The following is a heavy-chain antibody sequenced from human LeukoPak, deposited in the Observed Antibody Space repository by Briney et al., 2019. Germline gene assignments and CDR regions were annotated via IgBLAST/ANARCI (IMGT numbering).Heavy chain of an antibody. CDR2: IYYSGST. J-gene: IGHJ4*02. D-gene: IGHD3-22*01. Sequence: PSETLSLTCTVSGGSISSNYWSWIRQPPGKGLEWIGYIYYSGSTNYNPSLKSRVTISVDTSKNQFSLKLSSVTAADPAVYYCARAGGGGYYDSSGYPDYWGQGTLVTVSS. V-gene: IGHV4-59*01. CDR3: ARAGGGGYYDSSGYPDY. CDR1: GGSISSNY.